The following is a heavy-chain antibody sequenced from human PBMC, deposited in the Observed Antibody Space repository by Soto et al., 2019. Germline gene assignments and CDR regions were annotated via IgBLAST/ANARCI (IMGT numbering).Heavy chain of an antibody. Sequence: ASVKVSCKASGYTFTSYGISWVRQAPGQGLEWMGWISAYNGNTNYAQKLQGRVTMTTDTSTSTAYMELRSLRSDDTAVYYCARDTYYYDSSGYPPVSLYYGMDVWGQGTTVTVSS. CDR1: GYTFTSYG. J-gene: IGHJ6*02. D-gene: IGHD3-22*01. V-gene: IGHV1-18*01. CDR3: ARDTYYYDSSGYPPVSLYYGMDV. CDR2: ISAYNGNT.